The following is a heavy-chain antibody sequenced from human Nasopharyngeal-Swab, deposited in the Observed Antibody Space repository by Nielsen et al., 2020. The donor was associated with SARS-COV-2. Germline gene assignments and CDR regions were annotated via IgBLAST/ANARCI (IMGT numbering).Heavy chain of an antibody. CDR1: GGSISSGGYY. J-gene: IGHJ4*02. CDR3: ARGFDY. V-gene: IGHV4-31*03. D-gene: IGHD3-10*01. Sequence: SETLSLTCTVSGGSISSGGYYWNWIRQHPGEGLEWIGYIYYSGSTYYNPSLKSRLTISVDTSKKQFSLNLSSVTAADTAVYYCARGFDYWGQGTLVTVSS. CDR2: IYYSGST.